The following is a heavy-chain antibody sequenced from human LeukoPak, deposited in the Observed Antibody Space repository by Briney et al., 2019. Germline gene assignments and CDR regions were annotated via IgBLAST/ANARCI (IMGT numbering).Heavy chain of an antibody. J-gene: IGHJ4*02. V-gene: IGHV3-21*01. CDR1: GFTFSSYS. D-gene: IGHD3-22*01. Sequence: PVGSLRLSCAASGFTFSSYSMNWVRQAPGKGLEWVSSISSSSSYIYYADSVKGRFTISRDNAKNSLYLQMNSLRAEDTAVYYCARRSSGYYYFFDCWGQGTLVTVSS. CDR2: ISSSSSYI. CDR3: ARRSSGYYYFFDC.